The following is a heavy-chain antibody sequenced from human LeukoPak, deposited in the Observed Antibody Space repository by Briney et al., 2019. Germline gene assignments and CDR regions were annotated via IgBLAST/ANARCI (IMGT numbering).Heavy chain of an antibody. CDR3: ARVLSGSYCDY. CDR2: IYYSGST. CDR1: GGSVSSGSYY. J-gene: IGHJ4*02. D-gene: IGHD1-26*01. V-gene: IGHV4-61*01. Sequence: SETLSLTCTVSGGSVSSGSYYWSWIRQPPGKGREWIGYIYYSGSTNYNPSLKSRVTISVVMSKNQFSLKLSSVTAADTAVYYCARVLSGSYCDYWGQGTLVTVSS.